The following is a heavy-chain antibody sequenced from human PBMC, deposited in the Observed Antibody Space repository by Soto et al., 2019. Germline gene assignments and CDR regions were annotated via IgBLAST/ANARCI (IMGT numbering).Heavy chain of an antibody. CDR2: ISYGGYK. CDR3: ARAWEHLYFDY. V-gene: IGHV4-30-4*01. J-gene: IGHJ4*02. Sequence: QVQLQESGPGLVNPSQTLSLSCTVSGDSFSGGDHYWSWIRQPPGKGLEWIAHISYGGYKFYNPSLQSRVSMSVDTSKNQAYLKLSSVTAADTAVYYCARAWEHLYFDYWGQGALVTVSS. CDR1: GDSFSGGDHY. D-gene: IGHD1-26*01.